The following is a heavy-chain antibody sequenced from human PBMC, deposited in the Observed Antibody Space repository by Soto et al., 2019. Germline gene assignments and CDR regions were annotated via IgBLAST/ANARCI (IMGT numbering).Heavy chain of an antibody. CDR2: ISAHNGNT. V-gene: IGHV1-18*01. D-gene: IGHD1-1*01. J-gene: IGHJ4*02. Sequence: QVHLVQSGAEVKKPGASVEVSCKGSGYAFTTYGITWVRQAPGQGLEWMGWISAHNGNTNYAQKLQGRVTVTRDTSTSTAYMELRSLRSDDTAVYYCARGRYGDYSGQGALVTVSS. CDR1: GYAFTTYG. CDR3: ARGRYGDY.